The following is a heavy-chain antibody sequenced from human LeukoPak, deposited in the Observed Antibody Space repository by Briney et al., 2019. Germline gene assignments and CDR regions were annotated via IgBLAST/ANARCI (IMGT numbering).Heavy chain of an antibody. CDR1: AYSISSGYY. CDR3: ARATKTYGDYTGYAFDI. CDR2: IYYSGST. D-gene: IGHD4-17*01. J-gene: IGHJ3*02. V-gene: IGHV4-38-2*02. Sequence: SETLSLTCTVSAYSISSGYYWGWIRQTPGKGLEWIGSIYYSGSTYYNPSLKSRVTISVDTSKNQFSLKLRSVTAADTAVYYCARATKTYGDYTGYAFDIWGQGTMVTVSS.